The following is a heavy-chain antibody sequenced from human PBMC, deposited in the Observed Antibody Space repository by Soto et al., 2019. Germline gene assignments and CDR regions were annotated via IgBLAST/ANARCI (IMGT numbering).Heavy chain of an antibody. Sequence: PGGSLRLSCAASGFTFSSYAMSWVRQAPGKGLEWVSAISGSGGSTYYADSVKGRFTISRDNSKNTLYLQMNSLRGEDTAVYYCAKPGTSSRRYLRLDYHGKDVWGQGTTVTVSS. CDR1: GFTFSSYA. V-gene: IGHV3-23*01. CDR2: ISGSGGST. CDR3: AKPGTSSRRYLRLDYHGKDV. D-gene: IGHD2-2*01. J-gene: IGHJ6*02.